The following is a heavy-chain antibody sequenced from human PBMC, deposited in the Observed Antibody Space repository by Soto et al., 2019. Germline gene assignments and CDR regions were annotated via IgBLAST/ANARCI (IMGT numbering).Heavy chain of an antibody. CDR1: GFTFSNYA. Sequence: EVQLLESGGGLVQPGGSLRLSCAASGFTFSNYAMSWVRQAPGKALEWVSSINIVGGATNYADSVRGRFTMSRDDSRNTVFLQMISLRAEDTAVFYCTKNYYFDSWGQGSLVTVSS. CDR3: TKNYYFDS. V-gene: IGHV3-23*01. J-gene: IGHJ4*02. CDR2: INIVGGAT.